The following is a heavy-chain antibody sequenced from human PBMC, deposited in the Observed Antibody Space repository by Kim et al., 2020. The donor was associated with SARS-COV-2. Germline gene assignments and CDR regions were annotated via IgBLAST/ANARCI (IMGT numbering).Heavy chain of an antibody. V-gene: IGHV4-31*03. CDR1: GGSISSGGYY. CDR2: IYYSGST. Sequence: SETLSLTCTVSGGSISSGGYYWSWIRQHPGKGLEWIGYIYYSGSTYYNPSLKSRVTISVDTSKNQFSLKLSSVTAADTAVYYCASGYEGSPTRWGYWGQGTLVTVSS. J-gene: IGHJ4*02. CDR3: ASGYEGSPTRWGY. D-gene: IGHD3-10*01.